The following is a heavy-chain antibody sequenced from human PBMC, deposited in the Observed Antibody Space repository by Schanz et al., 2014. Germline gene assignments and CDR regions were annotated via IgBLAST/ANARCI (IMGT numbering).Heavy chain of an antibody. CDR1: GFSVSTNY. CDR3: AKEVGATLFHWFDP. V-gene: IGHV3-53*01. Sequence: EVQLVESGGGLIQPGGSLRLSCAVSGFSVSTNYMSWVRQAPGKGLEWVSSIYINSGSTNYADSVKGRFTISRDNSKNTLYLQLNSLRAEDTAVYYCAKEVGATLFHWFDPWGQGTLVTVSS. CDR2: IYINSGST. D-gene: IGHD1-26*01. J-gene: IGHJ5*02.